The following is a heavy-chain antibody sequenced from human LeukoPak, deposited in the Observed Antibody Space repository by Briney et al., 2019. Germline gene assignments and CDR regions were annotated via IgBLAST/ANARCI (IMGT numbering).Heavy chain of an antibody. Sequence: GGSLRLSCAASGFTFYDYAMHWVRQAPGKGLEWVSGISWNSGSIGYADSVKGRFTISRDNAKNSLYLQMNSLRAEDTALYYCAKDITRAIAVADDAFDIWGQGTMVTVSS. D-gene: IGHD6-19*01. V-gene: IGHV3-9*01. CDR2: ISWNSGSI. CDR3: AKDITRAIAVADDAFDI. CDR1: GFTFYDYA. J-gene: IGHJ3*02.